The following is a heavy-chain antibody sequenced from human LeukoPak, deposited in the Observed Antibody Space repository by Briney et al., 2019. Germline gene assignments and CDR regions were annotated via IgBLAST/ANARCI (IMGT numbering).Heavy chain of an antibody. D-gene: IGHD3-9*01. CDR2: IYPGDSDT. CDR1: GYSFTSHW. Sequence: GESLKISCKGSGYSFTSHWIAWVRHMPGKGLEWMGIIYPGDSDTRYSPSFQGQVTISADKSISTAYLQWSSLKASDTAMYYCASVDTDAFDIWGQGTMVTVSS. CDR3: ASVDTDAFDI. V-gene: IGHV5-51*01. J-gene: IGHJ3*02.